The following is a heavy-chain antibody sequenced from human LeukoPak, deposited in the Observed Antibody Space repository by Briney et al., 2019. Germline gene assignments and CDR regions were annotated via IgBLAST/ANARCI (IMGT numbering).Heavy chain of an antibody. V-gene: IGHV4-61*02. CDR3: ARDSPQNYFDY. CDR2: IYTSGTT. J-gene: IGHJ4*02. Sequence: SETLSLTCTVSGYSISSGYYWSWIRPPAGKGLEWIGRIYTSGTTDYNPSLKSRVTISLDTSKNQFSLKLSSVTAADTAMYYCARDSPQNYFDYWGQGTLVTVSS. CDR1: GYSISSGYY.